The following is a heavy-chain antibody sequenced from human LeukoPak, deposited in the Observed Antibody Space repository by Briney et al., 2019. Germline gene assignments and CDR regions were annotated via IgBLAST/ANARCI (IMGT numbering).Heavy chain of an antibody. V-gene: IGHV3-23*01. CDR2: ISSNGVST. CDR1: GFTFSSYA. CDR3: ARRPSYYFDY. Sequence: GGSLRLSCAASGFTFSSYAMSWVRQAPGKGLEWVSAISSNGVSTHYADSVKGRFTISRDNSKNTLYLQVNSLRAEDTAVYYCARRPSYYFDYWGQGTLVTVS. J-gene: IGHJ4*02.